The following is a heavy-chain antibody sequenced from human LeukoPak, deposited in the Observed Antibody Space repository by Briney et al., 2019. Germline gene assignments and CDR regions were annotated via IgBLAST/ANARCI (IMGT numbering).Heavy chain of an antibody. CDR3: ARRQGYCSGGSCYYNYYGMDV. J-gene: IGHJ6*02. CDR1: GGSISSGGYS. CDR2: IYHSGST. V-gene: IGHV4-30-2*01. Sequence: SETLSLTCAVSGGSISSGGYSWSWIRQPPGKGLEWIGYIYHSGSTYYNPSLKSRVTISVDRSKNQFSLKLSSVTAADTAVYYCARRQGYCSGGSCYYNYYGMDVWGQGTTVTVSS. D-gene: IGHD2-15*01.